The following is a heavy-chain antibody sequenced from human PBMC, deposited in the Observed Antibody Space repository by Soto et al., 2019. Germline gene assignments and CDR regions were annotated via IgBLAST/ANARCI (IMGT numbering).Heavy chain of an antibody. CDR3: ATSSHWSALLDF. CDR1: QYTFTNYY. D-gene: IGHD6-19*01. V-gene: IGHV1-2*02. J-gene: IGHJ4*02. CDR2: INSGGGT. Sequence: QVQLVQSGAEVTEPGASVKVSCKASQYTFTNYYLHWVRQAPGQRPEWMGWINSGGGTIYAQKFQGRVTMTRDTSITTAYMELSRLSSDDTGFYYWATSSHWSALLDFWGQGTLVTVSS.